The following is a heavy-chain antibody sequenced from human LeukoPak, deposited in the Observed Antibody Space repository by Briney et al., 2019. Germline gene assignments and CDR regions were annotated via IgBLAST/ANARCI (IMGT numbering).Heavy chain of an antibody. CDR1: GFTFSSYA. V-gene: IGHV3-23*01. J-gene: IGHJ4*02. CDR3: AKDREGTIADYFDY. CDR2: ISGSGGST. Sequence: GGSLGLSCAASGFTFSSYAMSWVRQAPGKGLEWVSAISGSGGSTYYADSVKGRFTISRDNSKNTLYLQMNSLRGEDTAVYYCAKDREGTIADYFDYWGQGTLVTASS. D-gene: IGHD1-7*01.